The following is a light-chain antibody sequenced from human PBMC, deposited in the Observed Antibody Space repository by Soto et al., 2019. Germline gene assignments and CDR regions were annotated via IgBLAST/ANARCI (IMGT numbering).Light chain of an antibody. V-gene: IGKV3-20*01. CDR3: QQFGGAPPVT. J-gene: IGKJ4*01. CDR2: GPS. CDR1: QSVNNNY. Sequence: DIVLTQSPGTLSLSPGERATLSCRASQSVNNNYLACYQQKPGQPPKLLIFGPSIRITGIPDRFSGSGAGTDFTLTISRLEPEDFAVYYCQQFGGAPPVTFGGGTKVEIK.